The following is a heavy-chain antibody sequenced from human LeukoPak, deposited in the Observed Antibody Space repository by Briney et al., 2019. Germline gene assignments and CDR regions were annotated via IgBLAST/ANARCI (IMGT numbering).Heavy chain of an antibody. CDR3: ARTAYYDFWSGYYADNWFDP. Sequence: GGSLRLSCAASGFTFSSYSMNGVRQAPGKGLEWVSSISSSSSYIYYADSVKGRFTISRDNAKNSLYLQMNSLRAEDTAVYYCARTAYYDFWSGYYADNWFDPWGQGTLVTVSS. CDR1: GFTFSSYS. D-gene: IGHD3-3*01. CDR2: ISSSSSYI. V-gene: IGHV3-21*01. J-gene: IGHJ5*02.